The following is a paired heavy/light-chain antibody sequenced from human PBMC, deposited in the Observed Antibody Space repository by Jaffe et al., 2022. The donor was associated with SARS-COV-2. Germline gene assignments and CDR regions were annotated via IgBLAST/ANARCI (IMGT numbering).Light chain of an antibody. CDR1: QGISIY. Sequence: AIRMTQSPSSFSASIGDRVTITCRASQGISIYLAWYQQMPGKAPNLLIYGASTLQSGVPSRFSGSGSGTDFTLTISGLQSEDFATYYCQHYYSYPRTFGPGTKVDIK. CDR2: GAS. CDR3: QHYYSYPRT. V-gene: IGKV1-8*01. J-gene: IGKJ3*01.
Heavy chain of an antibody. CDR3: ARDSPTGYYYDSSGSFDY. CDR2: IKVDGSEK. Sequence: EVQMVESGGGLVQPGGSLRLSCAASGFTFSRYWMSWVRQTPGKGLEWVANIKVDGSEKNYVDSVKGRFTISRDNAKNSLYLQINSLRAEDTAVYYCARDSPTGYYYDSSGSFDYWGQGALVTVSS. J-gene: IGHJ4*02. V-gene: IGHV3-7*01. D-gene: IGHD3-22*01. CDR1: GFTFSRYW.